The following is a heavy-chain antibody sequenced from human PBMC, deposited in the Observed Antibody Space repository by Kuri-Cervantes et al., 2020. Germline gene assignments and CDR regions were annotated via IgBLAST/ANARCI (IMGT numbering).Heavy chain of an antibody. CDR1: GYTFTGYY. J-gene: IGHJ6*02. D-gene: IGHD3-22*01. Sequence: ASVKVSCKASGYTFTGYYMHWVRQAPGQGLEWMGWINPNSGGTNYAQKFQGRVTMTRDTSISTAYMELSRLRSDDTAVYYCARVGIRITMIVVVPYMDVWGQGTTVTVSS. V-gene: IGHV1-2*02. CDR3: ARVGIRITMIVVVPYMDV. CDR2: INPNSGGT.